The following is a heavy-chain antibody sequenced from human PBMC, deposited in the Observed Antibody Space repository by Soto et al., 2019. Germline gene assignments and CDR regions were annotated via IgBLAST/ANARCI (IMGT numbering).Heavy chain of an antibody. D-gene: IGHD3-22*01. Sequence: SVKVSCKASGGTFSSYAISWVRQAPGQGLEWMGGIIPIFGTANYAQKLQGRVTITADESTSTAYMELSSLRSEDTAVYYCARCYYDSSGYPRAYYFDYWGQGTLVTVSS. CDR1: GGTFSSYA. J-gene: IGHJ4*02. CDR3: ARCYYDSSGYPRAYYFDY. V-gene: IGHV1-69*13. CDR2: IIPIFGTA.